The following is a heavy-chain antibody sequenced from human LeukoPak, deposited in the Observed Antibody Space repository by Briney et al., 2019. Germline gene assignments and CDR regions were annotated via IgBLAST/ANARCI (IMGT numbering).Heavy chain of an antibody. D-gene: IGHD3-9*01. Sequence: PGGSLRLSCAASGFTFSNYAMNWVRQAPGKGLEWVSGISGSGSSTYYADSVKGRSTISRDNSKNMLYLQMNSLRAEDTAVYYCARTAYYDILTGLQHWGQGTLVTVSS. V-gene: IGHV3-23*01. CDR1: GFTFSNYA. CDR3: ARTAYYDILTGLQH. J-gene: IGHJ1*01. CDR2: ISGSGSST.